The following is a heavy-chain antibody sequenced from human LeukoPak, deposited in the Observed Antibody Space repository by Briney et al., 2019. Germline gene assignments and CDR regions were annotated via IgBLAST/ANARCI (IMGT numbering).Heavy chain of an antibody. CDR1: GFTSSSYA. Sequence: GGSLRLSCAAPGFTSSSYAMSYARQAPGKWPEWVSGISGSGGSTYYADSVKGRFTISRDNSKNRLYLQMNSLRAENTAVYYCANRPRGNDIDPFDYWGQGTLVTVSS. CDR3: ANRPRGNDIDPFDY. J-gene: IGHJ4*02. V-gene: IGHV3-23*01. CDR2: ISGSGGST.